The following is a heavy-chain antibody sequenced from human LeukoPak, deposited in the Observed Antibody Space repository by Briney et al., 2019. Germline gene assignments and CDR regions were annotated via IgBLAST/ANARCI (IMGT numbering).Heavy chain of an antibody. V-gene: IGHV3-48*04. J-gene: IGHJ4*02. CDR3: TRGYSAYIY. CDR2: ISSSSSTI. D-gene: IGHD2-15*01. CDR1: GFTFSSYT. Sequence: GGSLRLSCAASGFTFSSYTMNWVRQAPGKGLEWVSYISSSSSTIYYADSVKGRFTNSRDNAKNSLYLQMNSLRAEDTAVYYGTRGYSAYIYWGQGTLVTVSS.